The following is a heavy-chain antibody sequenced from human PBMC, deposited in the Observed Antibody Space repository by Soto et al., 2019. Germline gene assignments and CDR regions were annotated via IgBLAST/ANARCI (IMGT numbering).Heavy chain of an antibody. Sequence: DVQLLESGGGLVQPEGSLRLSCAASGFTFSSYAMGLVRQGPGKGLEWVAVVSIGGSTPYADSVRGRFTISRDNSKNTLSLQMNSLTAEDTAVYFCAKRRGAGGHFDYWGQGALVTVSS. D-gene: IGHD2-15*01. CDR1: GFTFSSYA. J-gene: IGHJ4*02. CDR3: AKRRGAGGHFDY. CDR2: VSIGGST. V-gene: IGHV3-23*01.